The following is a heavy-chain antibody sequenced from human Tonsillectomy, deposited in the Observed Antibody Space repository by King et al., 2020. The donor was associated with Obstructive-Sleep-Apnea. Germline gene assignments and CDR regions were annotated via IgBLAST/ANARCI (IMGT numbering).Heavy chain of an antibody. CDR3: ARGARGYSYGLDFDY. Sequence: VQLVESGAEVKKPVASVKVSCNASGYTFPSYGLSWVRQAPGQGLEWMGWTSAYNCNKNYAQKLQGRFTMTTDTSTSTAYMELRSLRSDDTAVYYCARGARGYSYGLDFDYWGQGTLVTVSS. J-gene: IGHJ4*02. V-gene: IGHV1-18*01. CDR2: TSAYNCNK. CDR1: GYTFPSYG. D-gene: IGHD5-18*01.